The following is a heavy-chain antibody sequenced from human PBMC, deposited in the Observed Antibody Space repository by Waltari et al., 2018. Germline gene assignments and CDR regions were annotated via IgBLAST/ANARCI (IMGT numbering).Heavy chain of an antibody. Sequence: EVQLVESGGGLVKRGGSLSLSCAASGFTFSSYSMNWVSRAPGKGLEWVSSISSSSSYIYYADSVKGRFTISRDNAKNSLYLQMNSLRAEDTAVYYCARDRMTTVTYDAFDIWGQGTMVTVSS. CDR3: ARDRMTTVTYDAFDI. J-gene: IGHJ3*02. D-gene: IGHD4-17*01. V-gene: IGHV3-21*01. CDR1: GFTFSSYS. CDR2: ISSSSSYI.